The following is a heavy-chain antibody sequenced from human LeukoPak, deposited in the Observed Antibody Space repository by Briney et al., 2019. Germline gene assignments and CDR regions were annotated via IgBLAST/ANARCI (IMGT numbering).Heavy chain of an antibody. J-gene: IGHJ3*02. D-gene: IGHD3-22*01. V-gene: IGHV4-39*07. CDR1: GGSISSSIYY. Sequence: PSETLSLTCTVSGGSISSSIYYWGWIRQPPGKGLEWVGSFYYYGTTYDNPSLKSRVTISVDTSKNQFSLKLSSVTAADTAAYYCARDQGSSGYFEALDIWGKGTMVTVSS. CDR3: ARDQGSSGYFEALDI. CDR2: FYYYGTT.